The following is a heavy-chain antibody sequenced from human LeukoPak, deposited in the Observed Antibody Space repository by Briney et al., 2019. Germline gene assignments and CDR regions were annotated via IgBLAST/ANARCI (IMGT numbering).Heavy chain of an antibody. J-gene: IGHJ5*02. CDR1: GLTGSHNY. Sequence: GGSLRLSCAASGLTGSHNYVSWVCQAPGKGLEWVSAIHTSGDTCYADSVKGRFTISRDTSKNTLYLQINSLRVEDTAVYYCIVFGDSNHWGQGTLVTVSS. CDR3: IVFGDSNH. V-gene: IGHV3-53*01. D-gene: IGHD4-17*01. CDR2: IHTSGDT.